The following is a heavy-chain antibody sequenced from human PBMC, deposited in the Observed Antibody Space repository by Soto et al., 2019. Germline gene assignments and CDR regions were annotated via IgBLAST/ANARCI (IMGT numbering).Heavy chain of an antibody. Sequence: SGPTLVNPTQTLTLTCTFSGFSLSTSGMCVSWIRQPPGKALEWLARIDWDDDKYYSTSLKTRLTISKDTSKNQVVLTMTNMDPVDTATYYCARIYGDYEGYYYYYYMDVWGKGTTVTSP. CDR2: IDWDDDK. CDR3: ARIYGDYEGYYYYYYMDV. D-gene: IGHD4-17*01. J-gene: IGHJ6*03. CDR1: GFSLSTSGMC. V-gene: IGHV2-70*11.